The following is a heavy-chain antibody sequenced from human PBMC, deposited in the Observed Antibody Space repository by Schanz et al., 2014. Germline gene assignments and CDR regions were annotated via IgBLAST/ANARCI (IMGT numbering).Heavy chain of an antibody. D-gene: IGHD6-19*01. Sequence: QLQLQESGPGLVKPSETLSLICSVSGGSINSNSYYWGWIRQPPGKGLEWIGNVFYTGTTYTNPSLGSCLPLSVDTSNNQFPLKLTSVTAADTAVYFCARHGPLAGIPLDYWGRGTLVTVSS. CDR3: ARHGPLAGIPLDY. V-gene: IGHV4-39*01. CDR1: GGSINSNSYY. J-gene: IGHJ4*02. CDR2: VFYTGTT.